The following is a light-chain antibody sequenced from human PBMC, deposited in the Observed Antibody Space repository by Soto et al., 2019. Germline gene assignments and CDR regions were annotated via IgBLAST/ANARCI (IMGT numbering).Light chain of an antibody. J-gene: IGLJ1*01. V-gene: IGLV2-8*01. CDR3: SSYAGSSKYV. Sequence: QSALTQPASASGSPGQSVTISCTGSSNDVGGYNYVSWYQQHPGKAPKLMIYEVTKRPSGVPDSFTGSKTGNTASLTVSGLKADDEADYYCSSYAGSSKYVFGTGTKLTVL. CDR2: EVT. CDR1: SNDVGGYNY.